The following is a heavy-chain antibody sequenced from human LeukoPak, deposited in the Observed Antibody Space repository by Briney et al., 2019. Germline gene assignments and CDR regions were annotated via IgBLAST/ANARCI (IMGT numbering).Heavy chain of an antibody. D-gene: IGHD5-12*01. V-gene: IGHV4-38-2*02. Sequence: PSETLSLTCTVSGYSISSGYYWGWIRQPPGKGLEWIGSIYHSGSTYYNPSLKSRVTISVDTSKSQFSLKLSSVTAADTAVYYCASYYSGYDPSFDYWGQGTLVTVSS. CDR3: ASYYSGYDPSFDY. CDR1: GYSISSGYY. CDR2: IYHSGST. J-gene: IGHJ4*02.